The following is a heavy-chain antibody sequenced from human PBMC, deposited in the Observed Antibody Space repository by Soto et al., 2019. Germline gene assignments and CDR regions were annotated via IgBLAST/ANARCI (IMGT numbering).Heavy chain of an antibody. D-gene: IGHD3-10*01. V-gene: IGHV1-18*01. J-gene: IGHJ6*02. CDR2: INSSNGNA. CDR1: AYTFTRYG. Sequence: ASVKVSCKASAYTFTRYGVNWVRQAPGQGLEWMGWINSSNGNAEYAQSLQGRVTMTIDTSTSTAYMELRSLRSDDTAVYYCARGGPTSADHYYGMDVWGQGTTVTVSS. CDR3: ARGGPTSADHYYGMDV.